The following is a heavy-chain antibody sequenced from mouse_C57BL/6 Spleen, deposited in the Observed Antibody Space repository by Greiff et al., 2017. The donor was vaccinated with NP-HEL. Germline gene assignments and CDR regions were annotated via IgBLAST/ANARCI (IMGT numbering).Heavy chain of an antibody. CDR1: GYAFSSSW. CDR3: ARAKDHYYGSDY. CDR2: IYPGDGDT. V-gene: IGHV1-82*01. D-gene: IGHD1-1*01. Sequence: QVQLQQSGPELVKPGASVKISCKASGYAFSSSWMNWVKQRPGKGLEWIGRIYPGDGDTNYNGKFKGKATLTADKSSSTAYMQLSSPTSEDSAVYFCARAKDHYYGSDYWGQGTTLTVSS. J-gene: IGHJ2*01.